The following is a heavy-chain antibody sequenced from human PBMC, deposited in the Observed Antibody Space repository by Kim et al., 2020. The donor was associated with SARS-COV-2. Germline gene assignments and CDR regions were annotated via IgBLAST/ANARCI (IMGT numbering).Heavy chain of an antibody. CDR3: ARDLEGGLWFGDAEYFQH. CDR1: GFTFSSYG. Sequence: GGSLRLSCAASGFTFSSYGMHWVRQAPGKGLEWVAVIWYDGSNKYYADSVKGRFTISRDNSKNTLYLQMNSLRAEDTAVYYCARDLEGGLWFGDAEYFQHWGQGTLVTVSS. J-gene: IGHJ1*01. CDR2: IWYDGSNK. V-gene: IGHV3-33*01. D-gene: IGHD3-10*01.